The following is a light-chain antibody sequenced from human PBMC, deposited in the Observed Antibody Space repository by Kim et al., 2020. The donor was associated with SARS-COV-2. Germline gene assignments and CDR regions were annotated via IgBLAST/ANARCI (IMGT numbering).Light chain of an antibody. CDR1: QTVSSN. CDR3: RQNNSSPLT. J-gene: IGKJ4*01. CDR2: GAS. Sequence: ASVVDSVTLTCRASQTVSSNLYLYQHKPGKAPQLLIYGASRFQSGGPSKLVGGGSGADFTLTISSLRRTDCATLYCRQNNSSPLTFGGGTPVDSK. V-gene: IGKV1-39*01.